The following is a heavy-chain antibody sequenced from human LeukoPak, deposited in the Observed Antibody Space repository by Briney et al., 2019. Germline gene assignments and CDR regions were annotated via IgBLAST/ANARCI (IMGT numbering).Heavy chain of an antibody. CDR2: INHDGRHT. CDR3: AKYLSRAFDC. Sequence: GGSLRLSCVASGFNFNNNWMAWVRQAPGKGPELVAHINHDGRHTGYVDSVKGRFTIFRDNAKSSLYLQLNSLRAEDTAMYYCAKYLSRAFDCWGQGSLITVSS. V-gene: IGHV3-7*01. J-gene: IGHJ4*02. CDR1: GFNFNNNW. D-gene: IGHD2/OR15-2a*01.